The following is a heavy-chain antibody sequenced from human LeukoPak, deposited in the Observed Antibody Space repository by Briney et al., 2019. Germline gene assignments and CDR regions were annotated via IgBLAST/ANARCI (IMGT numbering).Heavy chain of an antibody. J-gene: IGHJ4*02. CDR1: GFTFSSYE. CDR3: AKPMVRGVTPGLDY. CDR2: ISSSGSTI. D-gene: IGHD3-10*01. Sequence: GGSLRLSCAASGFTFSSYEMNWVRQAPGKGLEWVSYISSSGSTIYYADSVKGRFTISRDNAKNSLYLQMNSLRAEDTAVYYCAKPMVRGVTPGLDYWGQGTLVTVSS. V-gene: IGHV3-48*03.